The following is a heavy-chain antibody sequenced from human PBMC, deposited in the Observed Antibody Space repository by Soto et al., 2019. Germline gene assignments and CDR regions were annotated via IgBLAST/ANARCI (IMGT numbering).Heavy chain of an antibody. V-gene: IGHV3-33*01. CDR3: ARARTRIAAASFAY. D-gene: IGHD6-13*01. J-gene: IGHJ4*02. CDR2: IWYDGSNK. CDR1: GFTFSSYG. Sequence: QVQLVESGGGVVQPGRSLRLSCAASGFTFSSYGMHWVRQAPGKGLEWVAVIWYDGSNKYYADSVKGRFTISRDNSKNTLYLQMNSLRAEDTAVYYCARARTRIAAASFAYWGQGTLVTVSS.